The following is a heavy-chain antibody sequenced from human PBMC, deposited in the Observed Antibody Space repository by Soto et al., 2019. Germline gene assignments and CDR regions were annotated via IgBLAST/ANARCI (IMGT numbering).Heavy chain of an antibody. CDR1: GGSFSGYY. D-gene: IGHD3-9*01. V-gene: IGHV4-34*01. J-gene: IGHJ5*02. Sequence: QVQLQQWGAGLLKPSETLSLTCAVYGGSFSGYYWSWIRQPPGKGLEWIGEINHSGSTNYNPSLKSRVTISVDTSKNQFSLKLSSVTAADTAVYYCARESRNYDILTGYTTWGQGTLVTVSS. CDR3: ARESRNYDILTGYTT. CDR2: INHSGST.